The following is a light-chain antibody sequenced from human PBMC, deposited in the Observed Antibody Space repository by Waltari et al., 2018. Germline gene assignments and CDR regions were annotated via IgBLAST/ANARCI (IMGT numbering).Light chain of an antibody. CDR3: GSNVSGSAVVV. CDR2: EVT. V-gene: IGLV2-8*01. Sequence: QSALTQPPSASGSPGQSVSISCTGTSSDVYAYNYVSWYQQHPGKAPKLMLFEVTKRPSGVPDRFSGSKSGNTASMTVSGLQVEDEADYYCGSNVSGSAVVVFGGGTKLTVL. J-gene: IGLJ3*02. CDR1: SSDVYAYNY.